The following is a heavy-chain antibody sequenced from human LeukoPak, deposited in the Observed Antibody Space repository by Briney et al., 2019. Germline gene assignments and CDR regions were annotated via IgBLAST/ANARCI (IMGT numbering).Heavy chain of an antibody. J-gene: IGHJ6*03. CDR2: IKQDGSEK. D-gene: IGHD2-2*01. V-gene: IGHV3-7*01. CDR3: ARDLYHENYYYHYMDV. CDR1: GFTLSSYW. Sequence: GGSLRLSCAASGFTLSSYWMSWVRQAPGKGLEWVANIKQDGSEKYYVDSVKGRFTISRDNAKNSLYLQMNSLRVEDTAVYYCARDLYHENYYYHYMDVWGKGTTVTVSS.